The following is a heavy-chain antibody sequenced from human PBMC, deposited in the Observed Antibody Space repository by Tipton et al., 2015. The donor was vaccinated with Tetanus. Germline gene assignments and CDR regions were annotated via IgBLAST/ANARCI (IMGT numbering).Heavy chain of an antibody. CDR2: IYYSGNS. J-gene: IGHJ4*02. CDR3: ARANGPGSYLDY. V-gene: IGHV4-39*01. D-gene: IGHD2-8*01. Sequence: TLSLTCSVSGGPIRDSDYYWGWVRLPPGKGLEWIAGIYYSGNSYYNPTFQSRVTISVDTSRNQFSLKLSSVTAADTAVYYCARANGPGSYLDYWGQGTLVTVSS. CDR1: GGPIRDSDYY.